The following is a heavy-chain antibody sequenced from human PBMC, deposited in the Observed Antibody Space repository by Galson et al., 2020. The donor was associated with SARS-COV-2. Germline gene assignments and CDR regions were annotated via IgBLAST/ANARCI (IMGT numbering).Heavy chain of an antibody. CDR1: GYTLTELS. V-gene: IGHV1-24*01. CDR3: ATTSGKILTGYYTDWFDP. Sequence: ASVKVSCKVSGYTLTELSMHWVRQAPGKGLEWMGGFDPEDGETIYAQKFQGRVTMTEDTSTDTAYMELSSLRSEDTAVYYCATTSGKILTGYYTDWFDPWGQGTLVTVSS. J-gene: IGHJ5*02. D-gene: IGHD3-9*01. CDR2: FDPEDGET.